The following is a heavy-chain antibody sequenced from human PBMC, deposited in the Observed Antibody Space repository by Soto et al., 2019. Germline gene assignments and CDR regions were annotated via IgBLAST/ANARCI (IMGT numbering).Heavy chain of an antibody. Sequence: QVNLVESGGGVVQPGTSLRLSCAASGFTFGAFGMHWVRQAPGKGLEWLAVISYDGSDKSYADSVKGRFTISRDNSENTLYPQMRSLRAEDTAVYYCAKIPSSTWYYGVDVWGQGTTVIVSS. CDR1: GFTFGAFG. J-gene: IGHJ6*02. CDR2: ISYDGSDK. D-gene: IGHD6-13*01. CDR3: AKIPSSTWYYGVDV. V-gene: IGHV3-30*18.